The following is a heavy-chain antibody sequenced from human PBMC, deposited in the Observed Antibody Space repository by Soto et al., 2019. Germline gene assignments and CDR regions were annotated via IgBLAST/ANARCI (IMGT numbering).Heavy chain of an antibody. CDR2: MSGSSSTT. CDR3: AKNQERELPRVIDF. V-gene: IGHV3-23*01. Sequence: GGSLRLSCATSGLTFSNYAVRWVRQAPGGGLEWVSSMSGSSSTTYYADSVRGRFTISRDRYKNTLYLQMSSLRAEDTALYYCAKNQERELPRVIDFWGQGTLVTVSS. D-gene: IGHD1-7*01. J-gene: IGHJ4*02. CDR1: GLTFSNYA.